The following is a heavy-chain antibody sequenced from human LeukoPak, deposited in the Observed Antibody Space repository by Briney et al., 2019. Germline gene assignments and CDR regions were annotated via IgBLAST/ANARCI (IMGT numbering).Heavy chain of an antibody. J-gene: IGHJ6*04. CDR2: ISRSGSTI. V-gene: IGHV3-11*04. CDR3: AELGITMIGGV. Sequence: GGSLRLSCAASGFTFSDYNMRWIRQAPGKGLERVSSISRSGSTIYYADSVKGRFTISRDNAKNSLYLQMNSLRAEDTAVYYCAELGITMIGGVWGKGTTVTISS. CDR1: GFTFSDYN. D-gene: IGHD3-10*02.